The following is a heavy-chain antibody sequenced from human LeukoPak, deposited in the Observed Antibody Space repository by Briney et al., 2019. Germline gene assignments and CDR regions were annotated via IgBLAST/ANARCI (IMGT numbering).Heavy chain of an antibody. Sequence: ASVKVSCKASGYTFTSYSISWVRQAPGQGLEWMGWISAYNGNTIYAQKFQGRVTMTEDTSTDTAYMELSSLRSEDTAVYYCATLPRDPTVTTDYWGQGTLVTVSS. V-gene: IGHV1-18*01. CDR1: GYTFTSYS. J-gene: IGHJ4*02. CDR3: ATLPRDPTVTTDY. D-gene: IGHD4-17*01. CDR2: ISAYNGNT.